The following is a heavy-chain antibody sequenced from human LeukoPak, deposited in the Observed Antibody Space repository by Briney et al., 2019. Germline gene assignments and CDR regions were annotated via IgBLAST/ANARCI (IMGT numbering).Heavy chain of an antibody. V-gene: IGHV1-2*02. Sequence: ASVTVSCKASGYTFTGYYMHWVRQAPGQGLEWMGWINPNSGGTNYAQKFQGRVTMTRDTSISTAYMELSRLRSDDTAVYYCARDPVADIAVAGTVEDWFDPWGQGTLVTVSS. D-gene: IGHD6-19*01. CDR3: ARDPVADIAVAGTVEDWFDP. J-gene: IGHJ5*02. CDR1: GYTFTGYY. CDR2: INPNSGGT.